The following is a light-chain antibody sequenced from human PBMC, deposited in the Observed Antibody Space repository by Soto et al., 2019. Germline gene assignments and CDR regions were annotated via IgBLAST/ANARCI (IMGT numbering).Light chain of an antibody. J-gene: IGLJ1*01. CDR3: QSYETSLHYV. CDR1: SSNIGAGYD. V-gene: IGLV1-40*01. Sequence: QLVLTQPPSVSGAPGQRVTISCTGSSSNIGAGYDVHWYQQLPGTAPKLLIYDNSHRPSGVPDRFSGSKSGTSASLAITGLQAEDEADYYCQSYETSLHYVFGTGTKLTVL. CDR2: DNS.